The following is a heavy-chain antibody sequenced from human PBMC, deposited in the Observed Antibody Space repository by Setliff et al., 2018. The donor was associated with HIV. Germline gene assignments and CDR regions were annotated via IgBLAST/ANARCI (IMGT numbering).Heavy chain of an antibody. CDR3: ASPNSPYGASYAFDI. D-gene: IGHD4-17*01. V-gene: IGHV3-30*04. CDR2: VSYDGTKT. J-gene: IGHJ3*02. CDR1: GFAFGNYA. Sequence: GGSLRLSCAASGFAFGNYAMHWVRQAPGEGLEWVAIVSYDGTKTYCADSVKGRFTISRDNSENTLYLQMNSLRPEDTAVYYCASPNSPYGASYAFDIWGQGTLVTVSS.